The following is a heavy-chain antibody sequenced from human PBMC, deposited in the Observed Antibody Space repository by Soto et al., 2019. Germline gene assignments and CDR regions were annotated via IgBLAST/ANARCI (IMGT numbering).Heavy chain of an antibody. CDR1: GFTFSGSA. J-gene: IGHJ4*02. V-gene: IGHV3-73*01. Sequence: EVQLVESGGGLVQPGGSLKLSCAASGFTFSGSAIHWVRQASGKGLEWVGRIRSKAHSYATAYAASVKGRFTISRDDSKNTAYLQMNSLKTEDTAVYYCTRLYSGGDYPDFWGQGTLVTVSS. CDR3: TRLYSGGDYPDF. D-gene: IGHD2-8*01. CDR2: IRSKAHSYAT.